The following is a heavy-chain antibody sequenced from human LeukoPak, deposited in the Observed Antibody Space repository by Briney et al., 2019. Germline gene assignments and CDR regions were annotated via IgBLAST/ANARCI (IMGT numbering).Heavy chain of an antibody. CDR2: ISYDGSNK. CDR3: ARESAYCGSDCRSLSDY. V-gene: IGHV3-30*04. CDR1: GFTFSSYA. D-gene: IGHD2-21*02. Sequence: GGSLRLSCAASGFTFSSYAMHWVRQAPGKGLEWVAVISYDGSNKYYADSVKGRFTISRDNSKNTLYLQMNSLRAEDTAVYYCARESAYCGSDCRSLSDYWGQGTLVTVSS. J-gene: IGHJ4*02.